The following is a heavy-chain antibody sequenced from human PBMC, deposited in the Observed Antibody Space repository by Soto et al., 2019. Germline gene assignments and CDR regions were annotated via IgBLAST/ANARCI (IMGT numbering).Heavy chain of an antibody. CDR2: IYYSGST. D-gene: IGHD2-15*01. CDR3: ARGRLISLYYFDY. CDR1: GGSVSYYY. V-gene: IGHV4-59*02. Sequence: SETLSLTCTVSGGSVSYYYWSWIRQPPGKGLEWIGYIYYSGSTNYNPSLRSRVTISVDTSKNQFSLNLTSVTAADTAVYYCARGRLISLYYFDYWGQGTLVTVSS. J-gene: IGHJ4*02.